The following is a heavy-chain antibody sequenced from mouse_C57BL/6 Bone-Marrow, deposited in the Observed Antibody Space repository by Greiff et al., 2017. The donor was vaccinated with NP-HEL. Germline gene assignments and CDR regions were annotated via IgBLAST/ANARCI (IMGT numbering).Heavy chain of an antibody. V-gene: IGHV5-12*01. D-gene: IGHD2-4*01. J-gene: IGHJ1*03. CDR2: ISNGGGST. CDR1: GFTFSDYY. CDR3: ASIYYDYDGYFDV. Sequence: DVKLVESGGGLVQPGGSLKLSCAASGFTFSDYYMYWVRQTPEKRLEWVAYISNGGGSTYYPDTVKGRFTISRDNAKNTLYLQMSRLKSEDTAMYYCASIYYDYDGYFDVWGTGTTVTVSS.